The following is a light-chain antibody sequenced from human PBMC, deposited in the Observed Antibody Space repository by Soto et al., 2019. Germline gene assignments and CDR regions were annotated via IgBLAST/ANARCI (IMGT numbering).Light chain of an antibody. Sequence: DLQMTQSPFSLSASVGDRVTITCRASQSISTYLNWYQHKPGRAPKLLIYAASSLESGVPSRFSGSGSGTDFTLTIRSLQPEDFATYYCQQSYSSPTFGGGTKVEIK. CDR1: QSISTY. J-gene: IGKJ4*01. CDR3: QQSYSSPT. V-gene: IGKV1-39*01. CDR2: AAS.